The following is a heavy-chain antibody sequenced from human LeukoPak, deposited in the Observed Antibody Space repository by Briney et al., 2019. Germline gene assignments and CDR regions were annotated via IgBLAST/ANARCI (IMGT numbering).Heavy chain of an antibody. CDR2: IYHSGST. V-gene: IGHV4-38-2*02. J-gene: IGHJ3*02. CDR3: ARANYYDTSGYSRGAFDI. D-gene: IGHD3-22*01. Sequence: SETLSLTCTVSGYSISSGYYWGWIRQPPGKGLAWIGTIYHSGSTYYNPSLKSRVTISLDTSKNQFSLRLSSVTAADTAVFYCARANYYDTSGYSRGAFDIWGQGTMVTVSS. CDR1: GYSISSGYY.